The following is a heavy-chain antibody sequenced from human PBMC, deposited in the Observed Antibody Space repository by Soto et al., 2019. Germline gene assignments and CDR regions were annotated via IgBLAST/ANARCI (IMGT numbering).Heavy chain of an antibody. D-gene: IGHD1-26*01. V-gene: IGHV1-69*06. J-gene: IGHJ6*02. CDR3: ARDGVGDSYYGMDV. CDR1: GGTFSSYA. Sequence: SVKVSCKASGGTFSSYAISWVRQAPGQGLEWMGGIIPIFGTANYAQKFQGRVTITADKSTSTAYMELSSLRSEDTAVYYCARDGVGDSYYGMDVRGQGTTVTVSS. CDR2: IIPIFGTA.